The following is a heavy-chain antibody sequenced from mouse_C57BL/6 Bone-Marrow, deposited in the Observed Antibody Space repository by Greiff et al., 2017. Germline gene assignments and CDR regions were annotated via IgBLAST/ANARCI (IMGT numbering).Heavy chain of an antibody. V-gene: IGHV1-26*01. CDR2: INPNNGGT. D-gene: IGHD2-4*01. J-gene: IGHJ3*01. CDR3: AIYYYDYDVSFAY. CDR1: GYTFTDYY. Sequence: EVQLQQSGPELVKPGASVKISCKASGYTFTDYYMNWVKQSHGKSLEWIGDINPNNGGTSYNQKFKGKATLTVDKSSSTAYMELRSLTSEDSAVYYCAIYYYDYDVSFAYWGQGTLVTVSA.